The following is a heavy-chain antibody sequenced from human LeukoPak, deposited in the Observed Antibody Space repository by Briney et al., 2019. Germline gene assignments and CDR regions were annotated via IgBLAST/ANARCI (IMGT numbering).Heavy chain of an antibody. CDR2: ISYDGSNK. V-gene: IGHV3-30*03. D-gene: IGHD3-10*01. Sequence: GGSLRLSCAASGFTFSSYGMHWVRQAPGKGLEWVAVISYDGSNKYYADSVKGRFTISRDNSKNTLYLQMNSLRAEDTAVYYCAGPSGFDYWGQGTLVTVSS. CDR3: AGPSGFDY. J-gene: IGHJ4*02. CDR1: GFTFSSYG.